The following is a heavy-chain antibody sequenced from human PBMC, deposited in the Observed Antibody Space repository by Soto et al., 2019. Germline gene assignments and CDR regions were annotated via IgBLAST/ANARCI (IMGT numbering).Heavy chain of an antibody. J-gene: IGHJ4*02. Sequence: VGSLRLSCAASGFTFSSYGMHWVRQAPGKGLEWVAVISYDGSSKYYADSVKVRFTISRDNSKNTLYLQMNSLRAEDTAVYYCAKARYYYDSSHIGFDYWGQGTLVTVSS. CDR2: ISYDGSSK. V-gene: IGHV3-30*18. D-gene: IGHD3-22*01. CDR3: AKARYYYDSSHIGFDY. CDR1: GFTFSSYG.